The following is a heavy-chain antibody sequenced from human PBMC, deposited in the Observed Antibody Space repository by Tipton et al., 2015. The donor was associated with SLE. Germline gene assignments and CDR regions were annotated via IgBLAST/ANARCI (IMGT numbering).Heavy chain of an antibody. CDR3: ARSGLVRGAFDI. CDR1: GFTFDDYA. Sequence: SLRLSCEASGFTFDDYAMHWVRQAPAKGLEWVSGLNWNNSTIAYADSLKGRFTISRDAARNSLFLQMNSLRGEDTAVYYCARSGLVRGAFDIWGRGTVVTVSS. V-gene: IGHV3-9*01. CDR2: LNWNNSTI. D-gene: IGHD6-6*01. J-gene: IGHJ3*02.